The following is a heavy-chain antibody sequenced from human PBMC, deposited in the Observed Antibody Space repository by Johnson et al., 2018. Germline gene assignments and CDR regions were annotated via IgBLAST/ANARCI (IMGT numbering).Heavy chain of an antibody. CDR2: IWYDGSNK. V-gene: IGHV3-33*01. Sequence: QVQLVESGGGVVQPGRSLRLSCAASGFTFSSYGMHWVRQAPGKGLEWVAVIWYDGSNKYYADSVKGRFTISRDNSKNTLYLQMNSRRAEDTAVYYCARDCLSNVLLWFGGGRDVWGQGTTVTGSS. CDR3: ARDCLSNVLLWFGGGRDV. D-gene: IGHD3-10*01. CDR1: GFTFSSYG. J-gene: IGHJ6*02.